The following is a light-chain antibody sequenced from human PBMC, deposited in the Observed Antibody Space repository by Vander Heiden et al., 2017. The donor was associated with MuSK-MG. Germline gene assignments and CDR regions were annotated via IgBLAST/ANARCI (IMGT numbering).Light chain of an antibody. V-gene: IGLV3-1*01. CDR1: RSGDKF. CDR2: QDS. Sequence: SYDLDQPPSVSVSPGQTGSVTCSGDRSGDKFVFGDQHKPGQYPVMVIYQDSKRPSGIPYRFSGSNSANTATLNISGTQGLEESYYYCQARNRSTYVFGTGTKVTVL. CDR3: QARNRSTYV. J-gene: IGLJ1*01.